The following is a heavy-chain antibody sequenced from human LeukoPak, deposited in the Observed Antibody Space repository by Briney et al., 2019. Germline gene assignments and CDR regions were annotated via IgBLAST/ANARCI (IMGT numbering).Heavy chain of an antibody. V-gene: IGHV1-46*01. CDR2: INPSGGST. D-gene: IGHD5-18*01. Sequence: GASVKVSCKASGYTFTSYYMHWVRQAPGQGLEWTGIINPSGGSTSYAQKFQGRVTMTRDTSTSTVYMELSSLRSEDTAVYYCARSIQLWFHLDYWGQGTLVTVSS. CDR3: ARSIQLWFHLDY. CDR1: GYTFTSYY. J-gene: IGHJ4*02.